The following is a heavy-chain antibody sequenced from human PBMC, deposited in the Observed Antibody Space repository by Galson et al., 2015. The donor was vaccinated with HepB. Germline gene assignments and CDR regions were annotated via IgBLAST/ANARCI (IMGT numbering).Heavy chain of an antibody. J-gene: IGHJ4*02. D-gene: IGHD3-22*01. Sequence: SVKVSCKVSGDTLSELSIHWVRQAPGKGLEWMGGFETEDSETGYSEKFQDRVTMTQDTSTDTAYLELKSLTSADTAFYYCATAAGRGDYDFNDWGQGTLVTVSS. CDR2: FETEDSET. CDR3: ATAAGRGDYDFND. CDR1: GDTLSELS. V-gene: IGHV1-24*01.